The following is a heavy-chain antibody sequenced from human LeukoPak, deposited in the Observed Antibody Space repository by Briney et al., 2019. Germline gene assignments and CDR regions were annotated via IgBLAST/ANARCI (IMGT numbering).Heavy chain of an antibody. CDR2: IKEDGSEK. V-gene: IGHV3-7*01. Sequence: GSLKLSCVASGLSFSTYWMSWVRQAPGKGLEWVANIKEDGSEKYYVDSVKGRFTMSRDNAKNSVYLQMNRLRVEDTAVYYCARRSYRGVIGLYYYYFMDVWGKGTPVTVSS. CDR3: ARRSYRGVIGLYYYYFMDV. D-gene: IGHD3-16*02. CDR1: GLSFSTYW. J-gene: IGHJ6*03.